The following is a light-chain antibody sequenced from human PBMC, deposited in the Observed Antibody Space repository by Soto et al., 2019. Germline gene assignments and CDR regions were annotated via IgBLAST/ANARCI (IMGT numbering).Light chain of an antibody. CDR3: QLYYSYFLYA. V-gene: IGKV1-5*01. Sequence: DLQMTQSPSTLSASVGDRVTITCRDSQSISSWLAWYQQKSGKAPKLLMYDASSLQSGVPSMFSGSGYLTEFTLTISSLQPDDLATYDCQLYYSYFLYAFGQRTKVEIK. CDR1: QSISSW. CDR2: DAS. J-gene: IGKJ2*01.